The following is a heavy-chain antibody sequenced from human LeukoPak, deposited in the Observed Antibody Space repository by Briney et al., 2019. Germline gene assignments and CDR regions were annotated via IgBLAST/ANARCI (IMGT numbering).Heavy chain of an antibody. CDR1: GGSISSYY. CDR3: ARRGGYSSLYYYYYMDV. V-gene: IGHV4-59*01. J-gene: IGHJ6*03. CDR2: IYYSGST. Sequence: KSSETLSLTCTVSGGSISSYYWSWIRQPPGKGLEWIGYIYYSGSTNYNPSLKSRVTISVDTSKNQFSLKLSSVTAADTAVYYCARRGGYSSLYYYYYMDVWGKGTTVTVSS. D-gene: IGHD4-11*01.